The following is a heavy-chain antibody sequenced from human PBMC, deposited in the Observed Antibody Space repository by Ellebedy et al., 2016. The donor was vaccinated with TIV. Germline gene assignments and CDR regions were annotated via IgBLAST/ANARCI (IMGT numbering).Heavy chain of an antibody. CDR1: GNTFSSYW. D-gene: IGHD6-19*01. CDR2: IDPSDSFT. CDR3: ARGKAGPYYHAMDV. J-gene: IGHJ6*02. V-gene: IGHV5-10-1*01. Sequence: GESLKISCEVSGNTFSSYWISWVRQVPGKGLEWMGRIDPSDSFTNYSPDFLGHVPISADNSISTAFLQWSSLKASDTAMYYCARGKAGPYYHAMDVWGQGTTVTVSS.